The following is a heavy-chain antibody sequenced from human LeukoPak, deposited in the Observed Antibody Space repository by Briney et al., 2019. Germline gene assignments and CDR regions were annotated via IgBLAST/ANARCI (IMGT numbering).Heavy chain of an antibody. D-gene: IGHD6-13*01. CDR2: IKQDGREK. CDR3: ASGTIAAAGYYYFDY. Sequence: PGGSRRLSCAASGFTFSGYWMSWVRKAPGKGLEWVANIKQDGREKYYVDSVKGRFTISRDNAKKSPYWQMNSLRAQTTAVYYCASGTIAAAGYYYFDYWGQGPQVTVSS. J-gene: IGHJ4*02. V-gene: IGHV3-7*02. CDR1: GFTFSGYW.